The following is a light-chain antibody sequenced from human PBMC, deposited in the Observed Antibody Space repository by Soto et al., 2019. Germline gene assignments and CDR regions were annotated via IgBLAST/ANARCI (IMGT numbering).Light chain of an antibody. CDR3: QHYSSSPPAIT. CDR1: QSISSW. Sequence: DIQMTQSPSSVSASVGDRITITCRASQSISSWLAWYQQKPGKAPKLLIYAASTLQSGVPARFSGSGSGTDFTLTISRLEPEDFAVYYCQHYSSSPPAITFGQGTRLEIK. J-gene: IGKJ5*01. CDR2: AAS. V-gene: IGKV1-5*01.